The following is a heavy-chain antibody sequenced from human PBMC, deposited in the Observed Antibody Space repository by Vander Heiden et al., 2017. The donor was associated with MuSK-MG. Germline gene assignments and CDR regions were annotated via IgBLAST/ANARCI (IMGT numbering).Heavy chain of an antibody. CDR3: ARDGGRHSSGWYHDYDY. V-gene: IGHV3-21*01. J-gene: IGHJ4*02. CDR2: ISSSSSYI. Sequence: EVQLVESGGGLVKPRGSLRLSCAASGFTFSSYSMNWVRQAPGKGLEWVSSISSSSSYIYSADSVKGRFTISRDNAKNSLYLQMNSLRAEDTAVYYCARDGGRHSSGWYHDYDYWGQGTLVTASS. CDR1: GFTFSSYS. D-gene: IGHD6-19*01.